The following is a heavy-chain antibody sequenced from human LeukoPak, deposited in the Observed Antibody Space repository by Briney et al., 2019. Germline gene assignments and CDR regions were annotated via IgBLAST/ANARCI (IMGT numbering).Heavy chain of an antibody. V-gene: IGHV3-30*18. CDR1: GFTFSNYG. J-gene: IGHJ6*02. CDR3: AKVMGSGSYPNYYYYYGMDV. D-gene: IGHD3-10*01. Sequence: GGSLRLSCAASGFTFSNYGMHWVRQAPGKGLEWVAVISYDGSNKYYADSVKGRFTISRDNSKNTLYLQMNSLRAEDTAVYYCAKVMGSGSYPNYYYYYGMDVWGQGTTVTVSS. CDR2: ISYDGSNK.